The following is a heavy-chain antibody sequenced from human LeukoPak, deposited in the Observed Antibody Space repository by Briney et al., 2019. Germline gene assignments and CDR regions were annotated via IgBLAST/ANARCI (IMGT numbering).Heavy chain of an antibody. D-gene: IGHD3-10*01. CDR3: ARVGTMVRGVPRVGFDY. CDR2: INPNSGGT. Sequence: ASVKVSCKASGYTFTGYYMHWVRQAPGQGLEWMGRINPNSGGTNYAQKFQGRVTMTRDTSISTAYMELSRQRSDDTAVYYCARVGTMVRGVPRVGFDYWGQGTLVTVSS. CDR1: GYTFTGYY. V-gene: IGHV1-2*06. J-gene: IGHJ4*02.